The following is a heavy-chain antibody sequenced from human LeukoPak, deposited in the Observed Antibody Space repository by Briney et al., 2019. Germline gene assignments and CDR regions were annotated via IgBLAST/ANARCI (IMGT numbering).Heavy chain of an antibody. V-gene: IGHV4-59*01. J-gene: IGHJ4*02. CDR1: GGSISSYY. CDR2: IYYSGST. Sequence: KPSETLSLTCTVSGGSISSYYWSWIRQPPGKGLEWIGYIYYSGSTNYNPSLKSRVTISVDTSKSQFSLKLSSVTAADTAVYYCARDHGGGYLFDYWGQGTLVTVSS. D-gene: IGHD1-26*01. CDR3: ARDHGGGYLFDY.